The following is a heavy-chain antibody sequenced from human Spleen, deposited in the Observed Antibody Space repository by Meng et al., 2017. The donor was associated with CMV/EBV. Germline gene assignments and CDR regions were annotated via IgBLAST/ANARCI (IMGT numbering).Heavy chain of an antibody. CDR2: INWNGDST. CDR3: ARDLTDCASPSCYWYSDL. D-gene: IGHD2-2*01. Sequence: TFDDYDISWVRHVPGKGLALVSGINWNGDSTNYADSVKGRFTISRDNAKTFVYLQMNNLRDGDTALYYCARDLTDCASPSCYWYSDLWGRGTLVTVSS. V-gene: IGHV3-20*03. CDR1: TFDDYD. J-gene: IGHJ2*01.